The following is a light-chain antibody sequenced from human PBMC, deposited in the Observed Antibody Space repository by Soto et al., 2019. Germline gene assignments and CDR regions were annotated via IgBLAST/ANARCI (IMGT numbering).Light chain of an antibody. CDR2: AAS. CDR3: QQYKTYPIT. J-gene: IGKJ5*01. Sequence: DIQMTQSPSSLSASVGDRVTITCRASQGINNWLAWYQQKPEKAPKPLIYAASSLQSGVPSRFSGSGSGTDFTLTISSLQPEDFATYYCQQYKTYPITFGQGTRLEIK. V-gene: IGKV1D-16*01. CDR1: QGINNW.